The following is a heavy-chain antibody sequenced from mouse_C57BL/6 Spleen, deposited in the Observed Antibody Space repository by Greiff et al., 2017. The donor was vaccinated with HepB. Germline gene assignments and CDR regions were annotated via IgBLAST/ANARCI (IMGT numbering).Heavy chain of an antibody. CDR3: ARGMVRDYFDY. CDR1: GFTFSSYA. V-gene: IGHV5-4*03. D-gene: IGHD2-2*01. J-gene: IGHJ2*01. CDR2: ISDGGSYT. Sequence: EVNVVESGGGLVKPGGSLKLSCAASGFTFSSYAMSWVRQTPEKRLEWVATISDGGSYTYYPDNVKGRFTISRDKAKNNLYLQMSHLKSEDTAMYYCARGMVRDYFDYWGQGTTLTVSS.